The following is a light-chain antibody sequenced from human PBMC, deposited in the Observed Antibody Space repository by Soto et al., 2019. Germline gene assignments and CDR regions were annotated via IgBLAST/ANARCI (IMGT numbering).Light chain of an antibody. V-gene: IGKV1-39*01. CDR2: AAS. CDR1: QSISSY. J-gene: IGKJ1*01. Sequence: DLRMTQSASSLSPSLGDRLTTTCPASQSISSYLNWYQQKPGKAPKLLIYAASSLQSGVPSRFSGSGYGTDFNLTISSLQPEDFATYYCQQSYSTPWTFGQGTQVDI. CDR3: QQSYSTPWT.